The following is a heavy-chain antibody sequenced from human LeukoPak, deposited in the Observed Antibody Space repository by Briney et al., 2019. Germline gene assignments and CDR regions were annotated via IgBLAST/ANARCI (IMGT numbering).Heavy chain of an antibody. CDR1: GASISDYY. D-gene: IGHD1-1*01. J-gene: IGHJ4*02. CDR3: ARVGDWNDLVY. V-gene: IGHV4-4*07. Sequence: SETLSLTCTVSGASISDYYWSWTRQPPGKGLEWLGNIHITGTYNYNPSLKSRVSMSVDSSKNQFSLKLYSVTAADTAVYYCARVGDWNDLVYWGRGTLVTVSS. CDR2: IHITGTY.